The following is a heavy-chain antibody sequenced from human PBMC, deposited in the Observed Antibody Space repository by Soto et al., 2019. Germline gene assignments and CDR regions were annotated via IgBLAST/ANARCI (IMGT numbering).Heavy chain of an antibody. CDR1: GGSIISSNW. J-gene: IGHJ5*02. Sequence: SETLSLAGAVSGGSIISSNWWSWVRQPPGKGLEWIGEIYHSGSTNYNPTLKSRVTISVDKSKNQFSLKLSSVTAADTAVYYCASSYDSSGYYWSWFDPWGQGTLVTVSS. V-gene: IGHV4-4*02. D-gene: IGHD3-22*01. CDR3: ASSYDSSGYYWSWFDP. CDR2: IYHSGST.